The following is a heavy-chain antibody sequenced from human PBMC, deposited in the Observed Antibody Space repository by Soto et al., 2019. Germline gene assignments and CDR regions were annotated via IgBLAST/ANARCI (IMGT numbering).Heavy chain of an antibody. D-gene: IGHD6-6*01. J-gene: IGHJ6*03. CDR2: ISGSGGST. CDR3: AKGSSLSYYYYYMDV. CDR1: GFTFSSYA. Sequence: GGSLRLSCAASGFTFSSYAMSWVRQAPGKGLEWVSAISGSGGSTYYADSVKGRFTISRDNSKNTLYLQMNSLRAEDTAVYYCAKGSSLSYYYYYMDVWGKGTTVTVSS. V-gene: IGHV3-23*01.